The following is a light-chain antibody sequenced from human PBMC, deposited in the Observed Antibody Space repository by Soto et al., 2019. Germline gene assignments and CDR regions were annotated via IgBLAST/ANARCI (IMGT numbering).Light chain of an antibody. J-gene: IGKJ1*01. CDR1: QSIRSW. CDR3: QQYNSYPWT. CDR2: KAS. V-gene: IGKV1-5*03. Sequence: DIQMTQSPSNLSASVGDIVTITCRACQSIRSWLDWYQQKPGKAPKLLIYKASSLESGVPSSFSGSGSGTEFTLTISSLQPDDVATYYCQQYNSYPWTFGQGTKVEIK.